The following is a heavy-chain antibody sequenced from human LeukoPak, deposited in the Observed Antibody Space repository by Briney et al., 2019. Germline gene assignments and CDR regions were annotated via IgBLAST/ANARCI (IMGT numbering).Heavy chain of an antibody. Sequence: GASVTLSFTSSGYTFTFYYMHCVRQAPGQGHEWMGWINPNSGGTNYAQKFQGRVTMTRDTSISTAYMELSRLRSDDTAVYYCASAIAADGTSYYYGMDVWGQGTTVTVSS. V-gene: IGHV1-2*02. CDR3: ASAIAADGTSYYYGMDV. D-gene: IGHD6-13*01. J-gene: IGHJ6*02. CDR1: GYTFTFYY. CDR2: INPNSGGT.